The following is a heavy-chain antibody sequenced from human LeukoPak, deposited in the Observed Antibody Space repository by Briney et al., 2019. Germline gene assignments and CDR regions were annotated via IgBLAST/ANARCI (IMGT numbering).Heavy chain of an antibody. J-gene: IGHJ6*02. CDR1: GFTVSSNY. V-gene: IGHV3-53*01. CDR2: IYSGGST. CDR3: AKAHSPGPYYYYGMDV. Sequence: GGSLRLSCAASGFTVSSNYMSWVRQAPGKGLEWVSVIYSGGSTYYADSVKGRFTISRDNSKNTLYLQMNSLRAEDTAVYYCAKAHSPGPYYYYGMDVWGQGTTVTVSS.